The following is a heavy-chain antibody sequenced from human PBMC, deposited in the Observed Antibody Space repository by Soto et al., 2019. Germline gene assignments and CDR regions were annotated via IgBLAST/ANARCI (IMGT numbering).Heavy chain of an antibody. J-gene: IGHJ4*02. V-gene: IGHV3-30*18. D-gene: IGHD3-10*01. CDR2: ISYDGSNK. CDR1: GFTLSSYG. CDR3: AKGSSITMVRGVMAY. Sequence: GGALRLSCAASGFTLSSYGLHWGRPAPGKGLEWVAVISYDGSNKYYADSVKGRFTISRDNSKNTLYLQMNSLRAEDTAVYYCAKGSSITMVRGVMAYWGQGTLVTVSS.